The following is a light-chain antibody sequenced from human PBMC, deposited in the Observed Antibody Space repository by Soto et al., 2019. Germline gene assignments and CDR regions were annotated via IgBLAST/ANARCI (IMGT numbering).Light chain of an antibody. CDR2: GSS. Sequence: EIVLTQSPGTLSLSPGQRATLSCRASQNIRSNYVAWYQQKPGQAPRLLIFGSSTTATGIPDRCSTGGSGTYFSLTISRLEPEDVAVYYCQQYGYEPLTFGGGTTVEI. V-gene: IGKV3-20*01. CDR1: QNIRSNY. J-gene: IGKJ4*01. CDR3: QQYGYEPLT.